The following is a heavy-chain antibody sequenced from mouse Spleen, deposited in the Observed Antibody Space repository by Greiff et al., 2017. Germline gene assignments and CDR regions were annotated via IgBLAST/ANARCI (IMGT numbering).Heavy chain of an antibody. CDR1: GFTFSSYA. D-gene: IGHD4-1*01. Sequence: DVQLVESGGGLVKPGGSLKLSCAASGFTFSSYAMSWVRQTPEKRLEWVATISDGGSYTYYPDNVKGRFTISRDNAKNNLYLQMSHLKSEDTAMYYCARLGLGRVYFDYWGQGTTLTVSS. J-gene: IGHJ2*01. CDR3: ARLGLGRVYFDY. CDR2: ISDGGSYT. V-gene: IGHV5-4*01.